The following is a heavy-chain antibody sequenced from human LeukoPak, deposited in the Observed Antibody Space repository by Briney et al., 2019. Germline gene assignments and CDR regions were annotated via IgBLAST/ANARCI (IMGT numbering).Heavy chain of an antibody. Sequence: SETLSLTCSVSGGSISSYYWSWIRQPAGKGLEWIGRVYTSGSTNYNPSLKSRVTISVDTSKNQFSLRLSSVTAADTAVYYCARVGPPDYYDSSGYRTAWGQGTLVTVSS. CDR3: ARVGPPDYYDSSGYRTA. J-gene: IGHJ5*02. D-gene: IGHD3-22*01. CDR2: VYTSGST. CDR1: GGSISSYY. V-gene: IGHV4-4*07.